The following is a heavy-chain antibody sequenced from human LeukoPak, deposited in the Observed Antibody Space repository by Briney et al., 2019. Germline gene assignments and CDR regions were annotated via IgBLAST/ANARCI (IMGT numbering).Heavy chain of an antibody. CDR2: IIPIFGTA. D-gene: IGHD2-2*02. CDR1: GGTFSSYA. J-gene: IGHJ4*02. Sequence: SVKVSCKASGGTFSSYAISWVRQAPGQGLEWMGGIIPIFGTANYAQKFQGRVTITADESTSTAYMELSSLRSEDTAVYYCARDEGYCSSTSCYNYFDYWGQGTLVTVSS. V-gene: IGHV1-69*13. CDR3: ARDEGYCSSTSCYNYFDY.